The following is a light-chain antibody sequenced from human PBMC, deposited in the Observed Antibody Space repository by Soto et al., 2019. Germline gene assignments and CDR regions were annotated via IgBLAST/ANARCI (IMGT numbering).Light chain of an antibody. V-gene: IGLV2-11*01. CDR3: CSYAGSYTWV. CDR1: RSDVGGYNY. Sequence: QSVLTHPRSVSGSPGQSVTISCTGTRSDVGGYNYVSWYQQHPGKAPKLMIYDVSKRPSGVPDRFSGSKSGNTASLTISGLQAEDEADYYCCSYAGSYTWVFGGGTKLTVL. J-gene: IGLJ3*02. CDR2: DVS.